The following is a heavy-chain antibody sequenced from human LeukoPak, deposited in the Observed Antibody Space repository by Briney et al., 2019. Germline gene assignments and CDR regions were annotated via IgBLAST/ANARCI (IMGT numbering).Heavy chain of an antibody. CDR3: ASVRRDCSSTSCSPVDY. Sequence: SETLSLTCAVYGGSFSGYYWSWIRQPPGKGLEWIGEINHSGSTNYNPSLKSRVTISVDTSKNQFSLKLSSVTAADTAVYYCASVRRDCSSTSCSPVDYWGQGTLVTFSS. J-gene: IGHJ4*02. V-gene: IGHV4-34*01. D-gene: IGHD2-2*01. CDR2: INHSGST. CDR1: GGSFSGYY.